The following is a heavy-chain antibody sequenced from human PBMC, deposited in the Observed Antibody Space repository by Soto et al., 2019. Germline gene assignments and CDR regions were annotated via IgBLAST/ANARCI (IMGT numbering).Heavy chain of an antibody. CDR1: GGSFSGYY. D-gene: IGHD5-12*01. J-gene: IGHJ4*02. Sequence: PSETLSLTCAVYGGSFSGYYWSWIRQPPGKGLEWIGEINHSGSTNYNPSLKSRVTISVDTSKNQFSLKLSSVTAADTAVYYCAGIDSGYDFPFDYWGQGTLVTVSS. CDR2: INHSGST. CDR3: AGIDSGYDFPFDY. V-gene: IGHV4-34*01.